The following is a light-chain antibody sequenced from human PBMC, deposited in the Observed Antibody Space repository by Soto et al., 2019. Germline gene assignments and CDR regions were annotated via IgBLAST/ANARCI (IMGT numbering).Light chain of an antibody. CDR2: MGS. Sequence: SVVTQSPLSLPVTPGEPASISCRSSQSLVHSNGYNYLDWYLQKPGQSPQLLIYMGSYRASGVPDRFSGSGAGTDFTLIISRVEAEDVGVYYCRQALQGRTFGEGTKLEIK. J-gene: IGKJ2*01. CDR1: QSLVHSNGYNY. V-gene: IGKV2-28*01. CDR3: RQALQGRT.